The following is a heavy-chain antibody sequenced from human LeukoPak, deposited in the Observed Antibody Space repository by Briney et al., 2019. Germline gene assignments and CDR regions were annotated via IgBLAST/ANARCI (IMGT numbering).Heavy chain of an antibody. CDR3: AREIFSSGWYAFDN. CDR1: GFTVSNNY. CDR2: IYSGGST. J-gene: IGHJ4*02. Sequence: GGSLRLSCAASGFTVSNNYMSWVRQAPGKGLEWVSVIYSGGSTYYADSVKGRFTISRDTSKNTLYLQMNSLRAEDTAVYYCAREIFSSGWYAFDNWGRGTLVTVSS. V-gene: IGHV3-66*01. D-gene: IGHD6-19*01.